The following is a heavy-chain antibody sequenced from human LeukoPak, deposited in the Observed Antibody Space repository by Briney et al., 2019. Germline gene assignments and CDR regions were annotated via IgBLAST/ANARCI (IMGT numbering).Heavy chain of an antibody. J-gene: IGHJ1*01. CDR2: INPNTGGT. V-gene: IGHV1-2*02. D-gene: IGHD1-26*01. Sequence: ASVKVSCKASEYTFTRYYMHWVRQAPGQGLEWMGWINPNTGGTNYAQKCQGRVTMTRDTSITTAYMELSRLRSDDTAVYYCARDRWELLLLYFQHWGQGTLVTVSS. CDR3: ARDRWELLLLYFQH. CDR1: EYTFTRYY.